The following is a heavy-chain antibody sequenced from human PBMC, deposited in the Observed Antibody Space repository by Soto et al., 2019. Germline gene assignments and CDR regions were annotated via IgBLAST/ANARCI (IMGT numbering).Heavy chain of an antibody. CDR1: GYTFTSYG. CDR2: ISAYNGNT. Sequence: QVQLVQSGAEVKKPGASVKVSCKASGYTFTSYGISWVRQAPGQGLEWMGWISAYNGNTNYAQKLQGRVTMTTDTTASTAYMELRSLRSDDTAVYYCAREKNDYVWGRWDWFDPWGQLTLVTVSS. CDR3: AREKNDYVWGRWDWFDP. D-gene: IGHD3-16*01. J-gene: IGHJ5*02. V-gene: IGHV1-18*01.